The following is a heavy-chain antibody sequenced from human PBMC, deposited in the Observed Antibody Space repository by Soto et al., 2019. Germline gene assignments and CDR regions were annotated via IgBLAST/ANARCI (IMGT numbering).Heavy chain of an antibody. J-gene: IGHJ4*02. V-gene: IGHV1-18*01. D-gene: IGHD1-1*01. CDR3: ARGRYGDY. CDR1: GYIFTTYG. CDR2: ISAHNGNT. Sequence: QVHLVQSGAEVKKPGASVKVSCKGSGYIFTTYGITWVRQAPGQGLEWTGWISAHNGNTNYAQKLQGRVTVTRDTSPSTAYMELRNLRSDDTAVYYCARGRYGDYWGQGALVTVSS.